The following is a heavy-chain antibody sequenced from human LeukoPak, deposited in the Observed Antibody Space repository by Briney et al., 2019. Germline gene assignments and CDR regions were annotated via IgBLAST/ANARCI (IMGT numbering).Heavy chain of an antibody. CDR1: GFTFSSHW. Sequence: GGSLRLSCAASGFTFSSHWVTWVRQAPGKGLEWVANIKQDGSEKNYVDSVKGRFTISRDNARNSLFLQMNSLRAEDTAVYYCAKDRPTWPIDYWGQGTLVTVSS. CDR2: IKQDGSEK. V-gene: IGHV3-7*03. CDR3: AKDRPTWPIDY. D-gene: IGHD5-12*01. J-gene: IGHJ4*02.